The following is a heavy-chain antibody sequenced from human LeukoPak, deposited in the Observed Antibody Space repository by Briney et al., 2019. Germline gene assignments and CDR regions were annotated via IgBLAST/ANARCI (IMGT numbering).Heavy chain of an antibody. Sequence: GASVKVSCKPSGYTFTGYYIHWVRQTPGLGLEWMGWINPNSGGTNYAQKSQGRVTMTRDTSISAAYMELSRLTFDDTAMYYCARVSYTGTYTYDYWGQGTLVTVSS. D-gene: IGHD1-26*01. CDR1: GYTFTGYY. V-gene: IGHV1-2*02. CDR3: ARVSYTGTYTYDY. CDR2: INPNSGGT. J-gene: IGHJ4*02.